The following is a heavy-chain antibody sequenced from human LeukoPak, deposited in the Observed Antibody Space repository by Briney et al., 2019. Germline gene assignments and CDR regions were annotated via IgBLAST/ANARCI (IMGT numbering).Heavy chain of an antibody. CDR2: IYYSGST. V-gene: IGHV4-59*01. CDR1: GGSISSYY. J-gene: IGHJ4*02. CDR3: ARERWGAMDY. D-gene: IGHD3-16*01. Sequence: SETLSLTCTVSGGSISSYYWSWIRQPPGKGLEWIGYIYYSGSTNYNPSLKSRVTISVDTSKNQFSLKLSSVTAADTAVHYCARERWGAMDYWGQGTLVTVSS.